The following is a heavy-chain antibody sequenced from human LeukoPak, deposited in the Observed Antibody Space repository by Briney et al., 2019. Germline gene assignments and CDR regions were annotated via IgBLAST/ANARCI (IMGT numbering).Heavy chain of an antibody. D-gene: IGHD3-22*01. CDR3: VRGDSRED. Sequence: GGSLRLSCTASGFSFSSYTMNWGRQAPGQGLEWISSIGRNSIDKYYADSVRGRFTISRDNAKNSLYVQMGSLRADDTAVYYCVRGDSREDWGQGTLVTVSS. CDR1: GFSFSSYT. V-gene: IGHV3-21*01. CDR2: IGRNSIDK. J-gene: IGHJ4*02.